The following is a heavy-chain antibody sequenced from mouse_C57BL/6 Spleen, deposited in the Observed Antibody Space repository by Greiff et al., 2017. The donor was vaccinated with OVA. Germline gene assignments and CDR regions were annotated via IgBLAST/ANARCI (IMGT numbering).Heavy chain of an antibody. CDR1: GYTFTDYY. D-gene: IGHD1-1*01. CDR3: EMDYGSGAMDY. J-gene: IGHJ4*01. CDR2: INPNNGGT. Sequence: EVQLQQSGPELVKPGASVTISCKASGYTFTDYYMNWVKQSHGKSLEWIGDINPNNGGTSYNQKFKGKATLTVDKSSSTAYMELRSLTSEDSAVYYCEMDYGSGAMDYWGQGTSVTVSS. V-gene: IGHV1-26*01.